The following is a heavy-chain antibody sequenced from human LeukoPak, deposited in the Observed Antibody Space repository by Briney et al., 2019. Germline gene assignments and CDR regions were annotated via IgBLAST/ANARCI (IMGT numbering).Heavy chain of an antibody. CDR3: ARDSGQWLVLASTHDAFDI. CDR1: GGTFSSYA. J-gene: IGHJ3*02. V-gene: IGHV1-69*13. D-gene: IGHD6-19*01. CDR2: IIPIFGTA. Sequence: SVKVSCKASGGTFSSYAISWVRQAPGQGLEWMGGIIPIFGTASYAQKFQGRVTITADESTSTAYMELSSLRSEDTAVYYCARDSGQWLVLASTHDAFDIWGQGTMVTVSS.